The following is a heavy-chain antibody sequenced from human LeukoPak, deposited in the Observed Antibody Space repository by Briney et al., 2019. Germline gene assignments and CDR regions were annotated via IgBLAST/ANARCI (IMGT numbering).Heavy chain of an antibody. CDR1: GGTFGSYA. J-gene: IGHJ4*02. D-gene: IGHD3-10*01. CDR2: MNPNSGNT. V-gene: IGHV1-8*02. Sequence: GASVKVSCKASGGTFGSYAISWVRQATGQGLEWMGWMNPNSGNTGYAQKFQGRVTMTRNTSISTAYMELSSLRSEDTAVYYCARLYGSGSYGSYWDYWGQGTLVTVSS. CDR3: ARLYGSGSYGSYWDY.